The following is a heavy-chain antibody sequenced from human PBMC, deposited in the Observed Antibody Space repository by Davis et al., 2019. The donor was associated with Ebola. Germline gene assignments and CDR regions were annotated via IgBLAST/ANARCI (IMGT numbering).Heavy chain of an antibody. CDR3: AILPGRREVHRVGLEYRFDY. D-gene: IGHD6-6*01. CDR2: INPSGGST. J-gene: IGHJ4*02. CDR1: GYTFTSYY. V-gene: IGHV1-46*01. Sequence: ASVKVSCKASGYTFTSYYMHWVRQAPGQGLEWMGIINPSGGSTSYAQKFQGRVTMTRDTSTSTVYMELSSLRSEDTAVYYCAILPGRREVHRVGLEYRFDYWGQGTLVTVSS.